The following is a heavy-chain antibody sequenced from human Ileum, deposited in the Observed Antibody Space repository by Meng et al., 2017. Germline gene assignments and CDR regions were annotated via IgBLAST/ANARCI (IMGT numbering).Heavy chain of an antibody. J-gene: IGHJ4*02. Sequence: VQLQGLGPGLVRPSETLSLICTVSGGSVSSAGYQWGWIRQPPGKGLEWIGYASTNYNPSLKSRVTISLDTSKNQFSLKLSSVTAADTAVYYCARDHWGSLDYWGQGILVTVSS. CDR3: ARDHWGSLDY. CDR1: GGSVSSAGYQ. V-gene: IGHV4-61*08. D-gene: IGHD7-27*01. CDR2: AST.